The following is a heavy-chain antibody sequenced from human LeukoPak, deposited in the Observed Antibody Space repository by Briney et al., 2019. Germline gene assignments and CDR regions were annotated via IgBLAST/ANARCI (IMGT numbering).Heavy chain of an antibody. CDR1: GFTFSSYE. Sequence: GGSLRLSCAASGFTFSSYEMNWVRQAPGKGLEWVSYISSSGSTIYYADSVKGRFTISRDNAQNSLFLQMNSLRAEDTAVYYCARDYVVRGIRGFDYWGQGTLVTVSS. CDR2: ISSSGSTI. D-gene: IGHD3-10*01. J-gene: IGHJ4*02. V-gene: IGHV3-48*03. CDR3: ARDYVVRGIRGFDY.